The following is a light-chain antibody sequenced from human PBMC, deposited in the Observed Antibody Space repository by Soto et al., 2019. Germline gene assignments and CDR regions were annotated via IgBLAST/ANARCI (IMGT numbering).Light chain of an antibody. Sequence: EIVLPQTPGTLSLSPGERATLSCRASQTISRNYLAWYQQKPGQAPRLLIYGTSSRATGIPDRFGGSGSGTDFTLTISRLEPEDLAIYYCHQYGDSPQWTFGQGTKVEF. J-gene: IGKJ1*01. CDR3: HQYGDSPQWT. V-gene: IGKV3-20*01. CDR1: QTISRNY. CDR2: GTS.